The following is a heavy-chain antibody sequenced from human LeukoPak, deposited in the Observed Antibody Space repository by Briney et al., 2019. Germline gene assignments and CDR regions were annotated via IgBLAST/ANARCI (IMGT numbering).Heavy chain of an antibody. V-gene: IGHV1-2*02. CDR1: GYTFTGYY. CDR3: AKAHRTYCSGGSCYYNAFDI. D-gene: IGHD2-15*01. Sequence: GASVKVSCKASGYTFTGYYMHWVRQAPGQGLEWMGWINPNSGGTNYAQKFQGRVTMTRDTSISTAYMELSRLRSDDTAVYYCAKAHRTYCSGGSCYYNAFDIWGQGTMVTVSS. CDR2: INPNSGGT. J-gene: IGHJ3*02.